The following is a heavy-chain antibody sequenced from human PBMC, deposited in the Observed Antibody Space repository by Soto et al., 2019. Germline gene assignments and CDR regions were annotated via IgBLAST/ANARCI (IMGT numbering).Heavy chain of an antibody. Sequence: PGGSLRLSCAASGFTFSSYGMHWVRQAPGKGLEWVAVISYDGSNKYYADAVKGRFTISRDNSKNTLYLQMNSLRAEDTAVYYCAKDPALRFLEWLGLGYYYYGMDVWGQGTTVTVSS. CDR2: ISYDGSNK. CDR3: AKDPALRFLEWLGLGYYYYGMDV. D-gene: IGHD3-3*01. J-gene: IGHJ6*02. CDR1: GFTFSSYG. V-gene: IGHV3-30*18.